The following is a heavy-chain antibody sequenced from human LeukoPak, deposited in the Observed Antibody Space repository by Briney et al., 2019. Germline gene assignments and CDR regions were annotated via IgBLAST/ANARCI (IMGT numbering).Heavy chain of an antibody. Sequence: GGSLRLSCAASGFTFSSYAMSWVHQAPGKGLEWVSTISGGGGDTNYADSVKGRFAISRDSSKNTLSLQMNSLRAEDTAVYYCAKVAYGSGNDYWGQGTLVTVSS. CDR2: ISGGGGDT. J-gene: IGHJ4*02. V-gene: IGHV3-23*01. CDR3: AKVAYGSGNDY. D-gene: IGHD3-10*01. CDR1: GFTFSSYA.